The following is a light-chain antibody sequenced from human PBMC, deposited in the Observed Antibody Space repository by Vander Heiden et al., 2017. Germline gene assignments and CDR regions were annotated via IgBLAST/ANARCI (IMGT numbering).Light chain of an antibody. Sequence: SYVLSQPPSLSAAPGQTARITCGGDNIWGTTVPWSQQKQGRAPVLVVYDDSDRPSEIPGRFSGANSGNTATLTISRAEAGDEADYYCQVWDSYTDHQAFGGGTKLTVL. CDR3: QVWDSYTDHQA. J-gene: IGLJ2*01. CDR2: DDS. V-gene: IGLV3-21*02. CDR1: NIWGTT.